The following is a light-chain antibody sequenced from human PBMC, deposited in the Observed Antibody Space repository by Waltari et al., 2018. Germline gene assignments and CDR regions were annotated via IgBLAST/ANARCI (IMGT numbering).Light chain of an antibody. CDR2: RDT. CDR1: ALPKEF. J-gene: IGLJ2*01. V-gene: IGLV3-25*03. Sequence: SSDLTQPPSMSVSPGQTARITCSGDALPKEFTSWYQLKPGQAPLLLMYRDTERPSGIPERFSGSTSGATGTGTRTGGQAEDEADDYCQSTDKSGRRVLVGGGTKLT. CDR3: QSTDKSGRRVL.